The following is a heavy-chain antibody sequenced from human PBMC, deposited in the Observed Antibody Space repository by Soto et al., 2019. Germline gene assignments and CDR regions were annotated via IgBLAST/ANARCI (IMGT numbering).Heavy chain of an antibody. Sequence: GGSLRLSCAASGFTFSSYWMHWVRQAPGKGLVWVSRINSDGSSTSYADSVKGRFTISRDNAKNTLYLQMNSLRVEDTAVYYCARLGYCSGGSCYYFDYWGQGTLVTVSS. J-gene: IGHJ4*02. CDR2: INSDGSST. CDR3: ARLGYCSGGSCYYFDY. CDR1: GFTFSSYW. D-gene: IGHD2-15*01. V-gene: IGHV3-74*01.